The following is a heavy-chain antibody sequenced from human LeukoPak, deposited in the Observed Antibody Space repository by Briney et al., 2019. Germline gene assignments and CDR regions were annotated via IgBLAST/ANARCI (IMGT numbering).Heavy chain of an antibody. CDR1: GFSFSTYE. J-gene: IGHJ4*02. D-gene: IGHD4-17*01. Sequence: GGTLRLSCAASGFSFSTYEMNWVRQAPGKGLEWISYISASGSVTHYADSVKGRFTISRDNGKNSLYLQMNSLRAEDTAVYYCARDRLHYGEYEKTFDYWGQGTLVTVSS. CDR3: ARDRLHYGEYEKTFDY. CDR2: ISASGSVT. V-gene: IGHV3-48*03.